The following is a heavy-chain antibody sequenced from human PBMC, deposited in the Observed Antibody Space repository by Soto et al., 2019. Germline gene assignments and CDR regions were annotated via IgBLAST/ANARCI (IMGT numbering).Heavy chain of an antibody. V-gene: IGHV3-23*01. J-gene: IGHJ4*02. D-gene: IGHD6-19*01. Sequence: PGGSLRLSCAASGFTFSSYAMSWVRQAPGKGLEWVSAISGSGGSTYYADSVKGRFTISRDNSKNTLYLQMNSLRAEDTAVYYCAKVNNSWLVPFDYRGQRTLVTVSS. CDR1: GFTFSSYA. CDR2: ISGSGGST. CDR3: AKVNNSWLVPFDY.